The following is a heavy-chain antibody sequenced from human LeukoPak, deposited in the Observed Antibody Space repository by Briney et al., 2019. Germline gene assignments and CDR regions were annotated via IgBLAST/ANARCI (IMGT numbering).Heavy chain of an antibody. CDR1: GFIVSSDY. CDR3: ARDGLRLGELGGAFDV. D-gene: IGHD3-16*01. Sequence: PGGSLRLSCAVSGFIVSSDYMSWVRQAPGKGLEWVSVIYSGGRTFYADSVKGRFTISRANSTKRLDLQMKSLRAEDTAVYYCARDGLRLGELGGAFDVWGRGTVVTVSS. J-gene: IGHJ3*01. V-gene: IGHV3-53*01. CDR2: IYSGGRT.